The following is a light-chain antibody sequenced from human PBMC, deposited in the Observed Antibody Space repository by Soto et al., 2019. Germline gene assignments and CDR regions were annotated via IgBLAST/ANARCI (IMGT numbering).Light chain of an antibody. Sequence: QSALTQPASVSGSPGQSITISCTGTSSDVGGYNFVSWYQHHPGKAPKLIIYDVSNRPSGVSNRFSGSKSGNTASLTISGLQAEDDADYYCTSYTTSFTYVFGTGTKVTVL. V-gene: IGLV2-14*03. CDR1: SSDVGGYNF. J-gene: IGLJ1*01. CDR2: DVS. CDR3: TSYTTSFTYV.